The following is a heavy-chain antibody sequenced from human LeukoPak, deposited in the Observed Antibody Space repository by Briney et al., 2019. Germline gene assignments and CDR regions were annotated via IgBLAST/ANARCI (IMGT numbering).Heavy chain of an antibody. CDR2: ISSSGSTI. Sequence: GGSLRLSCAASGFTFSSYEMNWVRQAPGKGLEWVSYISSSGSTIYYADSVKGRFTISRDNAKNSLYLQMNSLRAEDTAVYYCARGRYSSGRYFFDYWGQGTLVTVSS. V-gene: IGHV3-48*03. CDR1: GFTFSSYE. D-gene: IGHD6-19*01. J-gene: IGHJ4*02. CDR3: ARGRYSSGRYFFDY.